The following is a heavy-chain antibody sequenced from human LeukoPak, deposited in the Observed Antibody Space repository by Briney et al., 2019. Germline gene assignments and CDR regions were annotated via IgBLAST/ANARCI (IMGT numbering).Heavy chain of an antibody. J-gene: IGHJ6*03. CDR2: IKQDGSEK. Sequence: GGSLRLSCAASGFTFSSYWMSWVRQAPGKGLEWVANIKQDGSEKYYVDSVKGRFTISRDNAKNSLYLQMNSLRAEDTAVYYCARDQVAYCSSTSCAMDVWGKGTTVTVSS. CDR1: GFTFSSYW. CDR3: ARDQVAYCSSTSCAMDV. V-gene: IGHV3-7*01. D-gene: IGHD2-2*01.